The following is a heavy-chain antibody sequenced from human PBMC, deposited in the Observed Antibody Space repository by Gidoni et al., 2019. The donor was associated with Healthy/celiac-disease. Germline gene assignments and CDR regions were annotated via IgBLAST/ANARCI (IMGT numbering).Heavy chain of an antibody. CDR3: AKDVAGDILTGYYNDAFDI. CDR2: ISGSGGIT. D-gene: IGHD3-9*01. CDR1: GFTFSSYA. J-gene: IGHJ3*02. V-gene: IGHV3-23*01. Sequence: EVQLLESGGGLVQHGGSLRLSCAASGFTFSSYAMSWVRQAPGKVLECGSGISGSGGITYYADSGKCRFTIYSDNSKNTLYLQMNSLRAEDTAVYYCAKDVAGDILTGYYNDAFDIWGQGTMVTVSS.